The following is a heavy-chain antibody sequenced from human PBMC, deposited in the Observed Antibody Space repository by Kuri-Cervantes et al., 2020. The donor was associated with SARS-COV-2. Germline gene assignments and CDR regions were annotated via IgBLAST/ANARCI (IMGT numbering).Heavy chain of an antibody. D-gene: IGHD6-13*01. CDR1: GYTLTELY. J-gene: IGHJ6*03. CDR3: ATRGSGEQLDGGYYYMDV. V-gene: IGHV1-24*01. CDR2: FDPEDGET. Sequence: ASVKVSCKVSGYTLTELYMHWVRQAPGKGLEWMGGFDPEDGETIYAQKFQGRVTMTEDTSTDTAYMELSSLRSEDTAVYYCATRGSGEQLDGGYYYMDVWGKGTTVTVSS.